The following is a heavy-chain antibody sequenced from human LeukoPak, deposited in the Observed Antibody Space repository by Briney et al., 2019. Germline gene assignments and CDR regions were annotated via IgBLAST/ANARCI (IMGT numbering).Heavy chain of an antibody. D-gene: IGHD2-15*01. Sequence: PGGSLRLSCAASGFTFSSYEMNWVRQAPGKGLAWVSYISSSGTTIYYADSVKGRFTISRDNAKNSLYLQMNSLRAEDTAVYYCARVGVVVAATGNLWFDPWGQGTLVTVSS. V-gene: IGHV3-48*03. CDR1: GFTFSSYE. J-gene: IGHJ5*02. CDR2: ISSSGTTI. CDR3: ARVGVVVAATGNLWFDP.